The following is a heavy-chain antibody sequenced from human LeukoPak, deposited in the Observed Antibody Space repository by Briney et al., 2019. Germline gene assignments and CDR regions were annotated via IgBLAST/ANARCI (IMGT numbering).Heavy chain of an antibody. V-gene: IGHV4-4*07. CDR2: IYSSGST. J-gene: IGHJ4*02. D-gene: IGHD3-22*01. Sequence: KASETLSLTCTVSGGSISSYKWSWIRQPAGKGLEWIGRIYSSGSTNYNPSLKSRVTISVDTSKNQFSLKLSSVTAADTAVYYCASQLYYYDSSGYYGNWGQGTLVTVSS. CDR1: GGSISSYK. CDR3: ASQLYYYDSSGYYGN.